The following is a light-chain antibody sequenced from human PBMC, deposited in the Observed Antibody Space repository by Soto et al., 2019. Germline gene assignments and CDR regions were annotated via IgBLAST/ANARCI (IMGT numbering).Light chain of an antibody. CDR3: QQYRNWPQT. CDR2: HTA. J-gene: IGKJ1*01. V-gene: IGKV3-15*01. Sequence: IVMTQSPDSLSVSPEERATLSCRASQTIYNNVAWYQKRPGQAPRLLIYHTASRATGIPARFSGSGSGTEFTLTISSLQSEDFAVYYCQQYRNWPQTFGQGTKVDIK. CDR1: QTIYNN.